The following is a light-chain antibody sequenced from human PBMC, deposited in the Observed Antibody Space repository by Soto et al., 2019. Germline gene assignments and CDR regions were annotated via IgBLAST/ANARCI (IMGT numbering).Light chain of an antibody. J-gene: IGLJ1*01. CDR3: AAWDVSCYV. V-gene: IGLV1-44*01. CDR2: SNN. Sequence: QSVLTQPPSASGTPGQRVTISCSGSSSNIGSNTVNWYQQLPGTAPKLLIYSNNQRPSGVPDRFSGSKSGTSASLAISGLQSEDEADYYCAAWDVSCYVFGTGTKVTVL. CDR1: SSNIGSNT.